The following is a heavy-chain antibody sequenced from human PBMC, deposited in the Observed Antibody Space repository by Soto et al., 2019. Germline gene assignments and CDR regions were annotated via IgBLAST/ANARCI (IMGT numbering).Heavy chain of an antibody. CDR3: TTSGRSWPDSFDI. Sequence: QVQLQQWGARLLKPSETLSLTCAVYGGSFSSYFWNWVRQPPGKGLEWIREVTPSGRSNYNPSLKSRVTISKDTSKNQFSLEVSSVTAADTAVYYCTTSGRSWPDSFDIWGQGAMVTVSS. V-gene: IGHV4-34*01. J-gene: IGHJ3*02. CDR1: GGSFSSYF. CDR2: VTPSGRS. D-gene: IGHD6-13*01.